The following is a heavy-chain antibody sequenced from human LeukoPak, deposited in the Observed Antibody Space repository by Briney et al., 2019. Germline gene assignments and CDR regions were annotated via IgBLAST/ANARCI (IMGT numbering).Heavy chain of an antibody. J-gene: IGHJ4*02. D-gene: IGHD5-18*01. V-gene: IGHV2-5*02. CDR3: AHTRYSYGLDF. CDR2: IFWDDDK. CDR1: GFSLSTSGVG. Sequence: SGPTLVKPTQTLTLTCTFSGFSLSTSGVGVGWVRQPPGKALEWLALIFWDDDKYYSPSLKNRLTITKGTSRNQVVLTMTNVDPVDTATYYCAHTRYSYGLDFWGQGTLVTVSS.